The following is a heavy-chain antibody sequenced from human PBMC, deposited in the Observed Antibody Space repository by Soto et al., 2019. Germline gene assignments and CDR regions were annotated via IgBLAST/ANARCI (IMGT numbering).Heavy chain of an antibody. CDR2: ISGSGGST. V-gene: IGHV3-23*01. Sequence: GGSLRLSCAASGFTFSSYAMSWVRQAPGKGLEWVSAISGSGGSTYYADSVKGRFTISRDNSKNTLYLQMNSLRAEDTAVYYCARHGVTMIVVVITRFDYWGQGTLVTVSS. J-gene: IGHJ4*02. CDR1: GFTFSSYA. D-gene: IGHD3-22*01. CDR3: ARHGVTMIVVVITRFDY.